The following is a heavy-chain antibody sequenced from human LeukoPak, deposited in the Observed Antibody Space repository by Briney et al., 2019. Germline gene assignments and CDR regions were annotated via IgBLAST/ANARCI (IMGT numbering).Heavy chain of an antibody. CDR1: GGSMSSYY. J-gene: IGHJ4*02. CDR3: ARRDSSVWYLDY. V-gene: IGHV4-59*08. CDR2: IYYSGTT. Sequence: SETLSLTCTVSGGSMSSYYWSWIRQTPGKGLEWIGYIYYSGTTNYNPSLKSRVTISIDTSKNQFSLRVTSVTAADTAVYYCARRDSSVWYLDYWAREPWSPSPQ. D-gene: IGHD6-19*01.